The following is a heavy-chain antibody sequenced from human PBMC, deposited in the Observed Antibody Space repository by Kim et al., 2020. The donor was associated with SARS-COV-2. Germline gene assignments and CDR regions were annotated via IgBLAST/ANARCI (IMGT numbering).Heavy chain of an antibody. D-gene: IGHD2-21*01. CDR3: VKDMTEYCRGEFCEGLDS. J-gene: IGHJ4*02. V-gene: IGHV3-9*01. Sequence: VKGRFSISRDNAKNSLYLQMDSLRAEDTALYYCVKDMTEYCRGEFCEGLDSWGQGTLVTVSS.